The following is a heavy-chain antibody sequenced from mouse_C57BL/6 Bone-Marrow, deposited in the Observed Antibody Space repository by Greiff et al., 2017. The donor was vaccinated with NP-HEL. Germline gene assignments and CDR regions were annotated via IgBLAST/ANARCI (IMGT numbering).Heavy chain of an antibody. J-gene: IGHJ1*03. V-gene: IGHV1-80*01. CDR2: IYPGDGDT. Sequence: QVQLQQSGAELVKPGASVKISCKASGYAFSSYWMNWVKQRPGKGLEWIGQIYPGDGDTNYNGKFKGKATLTADKSSSTAYMQLSSLTSEDSAVYFCATDYYGSSYWWYFDVWGTGTTVTVSS. CDR3: ATDYYGSSYWWYFDV. D-gene: IGHD1-1*01. CDR1: GYAFSSYW.